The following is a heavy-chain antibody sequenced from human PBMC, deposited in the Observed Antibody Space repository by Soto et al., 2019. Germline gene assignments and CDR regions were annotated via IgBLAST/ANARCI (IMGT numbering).Heavy chain of an antibody. D-gene: IGHD4-17*01. V-gene: IGHV1-18*01. CDR2: ISAYNGNT. Sequence: ASVKVSCKASGYTFTSYGISWVRQAPGQGLEWMGWISAYNGNTNYAQKLQGRVTMTTDTSTSTAYMELSSLRSQDTAVYFCARGHEYGGNSDAFDIWGQGTMVTVSS. CDR3: ARGHEYGGNSDAFDI. J-gene: IGHJ3*02. CDR1: GYTFTSYG.